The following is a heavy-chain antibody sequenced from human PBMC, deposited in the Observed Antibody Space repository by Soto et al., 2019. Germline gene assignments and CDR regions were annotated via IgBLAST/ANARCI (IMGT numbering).Heavy chain of an antibody. CDR1: GYSFTNYW. Sequence: GESLKISCRGSGYSFTNYWIGWVRQMPGKGLEWMGIIYPGDSDIRYSPSFQGHVTISADKSISTAYLQWSSLKASDTAMYYCARLQAAAGDNDLTFDYWGQGTLVTVSS. D-gene: IGHD6-13*01. V-gene: IGHV5-51*01. J-gene: IGHJ4*02. CDR2: IYPGDSDI. CDR3: ARLQAAAGDNDLTFDY.